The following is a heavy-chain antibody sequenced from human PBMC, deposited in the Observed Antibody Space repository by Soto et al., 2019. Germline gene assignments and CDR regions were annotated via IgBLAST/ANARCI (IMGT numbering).Heavy chain of an antibody. Sequence: QVQLVQSGAEVKKPGASVKVSCKASGYTFTSYGISWVRQAPGQGLEWMGWISAYNGNTNYAQKLQGRVTMTTDTTTSTAYMELRSLSSDDKAVYYCARDLVDYDYVWGSYRYIGYFDYWGQGTLVTVSS. CDR1: GYTFTSYG. V-gene: IGHV1-18*01. D-gene: IGHD3-16*02. J-gene: IGHJ4*02. CDR2: ISAYNGNT. CDR3: ARDLVDYDYVWGSYRYIGYFDY.